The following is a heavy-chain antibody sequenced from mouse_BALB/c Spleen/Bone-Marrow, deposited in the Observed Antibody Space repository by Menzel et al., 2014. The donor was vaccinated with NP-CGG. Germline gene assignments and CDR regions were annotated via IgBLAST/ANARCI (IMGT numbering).Heavy chain of an antibody. Sequence: DVKLVESGGGLVKPGGSLKLSCAASGFTFSDYYMYWVRQTPEKRLEWVATISDGGSYTYYPDSVKGRFTISRDNAKNNLYLQVSSLKSEDTAMYYCARIYYDYDGGVYYYAMDYWGQGTSVTVSS. CDR3: ARIYYDYDGGVYYYAMDY. V-gene: IGHV5-4*02. D-gene: IGHD2-4*01. J-gene: IGHJ4*01. CDR1: GFTFSDYY. CDR2: ISDGGSYT.